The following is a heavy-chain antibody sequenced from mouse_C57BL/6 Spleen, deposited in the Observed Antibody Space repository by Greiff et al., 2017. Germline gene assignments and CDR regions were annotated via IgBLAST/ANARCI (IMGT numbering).Heavy chain of an antibody. CDR1: GYTFTSYW. D-gene: IGHD1-1*01. Sequence: VQLQQPGAELVKPGASVKLSCKASGYTFTSYWMHWVKQRPGRGLEWIGRIDPNSGGTKYTETFKSKATLTVAKPSSTAYMQLSSLTSEDSAVYYCASDYYGSSYGWYFDVWGTGTTVTVSS. V-gene: IGHV1-72*01. CDR2: IDPNSGGT. J-gene: IGHJ1*03. CDR3: ASDYYGSSYGWYFDV.